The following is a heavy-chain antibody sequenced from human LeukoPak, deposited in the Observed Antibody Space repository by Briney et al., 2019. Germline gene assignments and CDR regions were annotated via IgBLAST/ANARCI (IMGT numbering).Heavy chain of an antibody. CDR1: GFTFSSYW. D-gene: IGHD3-3*01. CDR3: TRSYDFWSGGVSDY. J-gene: IGHJ4*02. CDR2: IRSKAYGGTT. Sequence: PGGSLRLSCAASGFTFSSYWMSWVRQAPGKGLEWVGFIRSKAYGGTTEYAASVKGRFTISRDDSKSIAYLQMNSLKTEDTAVYYCTRSYDFWSGGVSDYWGQGTLVTVSS. V-gene: IGHV3-49*04.